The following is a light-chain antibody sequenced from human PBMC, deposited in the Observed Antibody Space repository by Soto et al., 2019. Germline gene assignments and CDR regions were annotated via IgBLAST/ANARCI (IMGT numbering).Light chain of an antibody. V-gene: IGLV4-69*01. Sequence: QAVVTQSPSASASLGASVKLTCTLSSGHSSYAIAWHQQQPEKGPRYLMKLNSDGSHRKGDGIPDRFSGSSSGAVHYLTISSLQSEDEADYYCQTWGTGIGVFGGGTKVTVL. CDR1: SGHSSYA. CDR2: LNSDGSH. CDR3: QTWGTGIGV. J-gene: IGLJ2*01.